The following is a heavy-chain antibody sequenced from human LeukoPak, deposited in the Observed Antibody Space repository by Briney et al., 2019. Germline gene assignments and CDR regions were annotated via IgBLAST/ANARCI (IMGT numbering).Heavy chain of an antibody. CDR1: GASISSSSYY. Sequence: SETLSLTCSVSGASISSSSYYWGWVRQPPGKGLGWIGSIFYSGSTYHNPSLKSRVTISVDTFKNQFSLKVSSVTAADTAVYYCARQVRARATVDYWGQGTLVTVSS. CDR3: ARQVRARATVDY. J-gene: IGHJ4*02. V-gene: IGHV4-39*01. D-gene: IGHD6-6*01. CDR2: IFYSGST.